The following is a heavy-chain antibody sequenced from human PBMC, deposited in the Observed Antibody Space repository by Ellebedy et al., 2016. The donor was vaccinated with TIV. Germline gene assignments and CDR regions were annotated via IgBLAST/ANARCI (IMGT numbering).Heavy chain of an antibody. J-gene: IGHJ6*03. V-gene: IGHV4-34*01. CDR2: INHSGST. CDR3: ARGVRFLEWLEGSYYYYYYMDV. CDR1: GGSFSGYY. Sequence: SETLSLXCAVYGGSFSGYYWSWIRQPPGKGLEWIGEINHSGSTNYNPSLKSRVTISVDTSKNQFSLKLSSVTAADTAVYYCARGVRFLEWLEGSYYYYYYMDVWGKGTTVTVSS. D-gene: IGHD3-3*01.